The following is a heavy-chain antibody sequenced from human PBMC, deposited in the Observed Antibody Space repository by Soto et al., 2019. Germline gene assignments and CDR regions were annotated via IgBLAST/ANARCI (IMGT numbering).Heavy chain of an antibody. Sequence: SETLSLTCTVSGGSISSYYWSWIRQPPGKGLEWIGYIYYSGSTNYNPSLKSRVTISVDTSKNQFSLKLSSVTAADTAVYYCARAILGTSGYYALPYFDYWGQGTLVTVSS. CDR3: ARAILGTSGYYALPYFDY. J-gene: IGHJ4*02. CDR2: IYYSGST. V-gene: IGHV4-59*01. D-gene: IGHD3-3*01. CDR1: GGSISSYY.